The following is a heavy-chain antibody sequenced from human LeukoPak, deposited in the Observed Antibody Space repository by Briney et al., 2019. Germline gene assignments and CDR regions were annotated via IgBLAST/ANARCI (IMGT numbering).Heavy chain of an antibody. V-gene: IGHV1-18*01. CDR2: SSTYNGNP. D-gene: IGHD2-15*01. Sequence: ASATLSCKASGYTFTNYGINWVRQAHGQGHEWMGWSSTYNGNPNYAKKLQGRVTMTADTSTSTAYLELRSLRADDTAVYYCARSEGPAYCSGGTCYQTPAEYFQHWGQGTLVTDSP. CDR1: GYTFTNYG. J-gene: IGHJ1*01. CDR3: ARSEGPAYCSGGTCYQTPAEYFQH.